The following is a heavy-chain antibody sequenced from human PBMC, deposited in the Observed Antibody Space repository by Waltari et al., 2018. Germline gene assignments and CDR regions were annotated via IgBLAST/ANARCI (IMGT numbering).Heavy chain of an antibody. V-gene: IGHV3-53*01. CDR2: IYSGGTT. CDR3: ARDWLGPGGVPDV. D-gene: IGHD3-10*01. CDR1: GSACSKGY. J-gene: IGHJ6*04. Sequence: ELVASGGGVLQPGGSLSLPGCGSGSACSKGYRRWARHVPGKGLEWVSIIYSGGTTYYADSVKGRFTISRDNSKNTVYLQMNSLRAEDTAVYYCARDWLGPGGVPDVWGKGTTVTVSS.